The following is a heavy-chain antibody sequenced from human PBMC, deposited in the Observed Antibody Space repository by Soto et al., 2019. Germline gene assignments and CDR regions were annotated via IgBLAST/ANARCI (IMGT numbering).Heavy chain of an antibody. J-gene: IGHJ4*02. D-gene: IGHD2-2*01. CDR2: IYHSGTS. CDR1: GDSISSGGFS. V-gene: IGHV4-30-2*01. CDR3: ARGRLVPAVNFDY. Sequence: QLQLQESGSGLVKPSQTLSLTCAVSGDSISSGGFSWSWIRQPPGKGLEWIGYIYHSGTSFYNPSLKSRVTISVDGSKNQFSLKVNSVTAADTAVYYCARGRLVPAVNFDYWGLGTLVTVS.